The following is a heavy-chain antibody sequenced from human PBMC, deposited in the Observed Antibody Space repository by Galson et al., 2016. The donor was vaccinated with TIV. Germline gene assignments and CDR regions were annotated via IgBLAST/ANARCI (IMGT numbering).Heavy chain of an antibody. CDR3: ARVMSVTMIIGDNLDPCDF. D-gene: IGHD3-22*01. CDR1: GYTFTSFG. Sequence: SVKVSCKATGYTFTSFGIAWVRQAPGQGLEWMGIINPSGGSASNAQKFHGRVTMTRDTSTSTVYMELSSLRSEDTAVYYCARVMSVTMIIGDNLDPCDFWGQGTMVTVSS. J-gene: IGHJ3*01. V-gene: IGHV1-46*03. CDR2: INPSGGSA.